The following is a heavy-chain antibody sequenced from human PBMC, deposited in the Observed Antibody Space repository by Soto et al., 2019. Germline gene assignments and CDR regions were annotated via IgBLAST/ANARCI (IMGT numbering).Heavy chain of an antibody. CDR3: ARGYSGYFNWFDP. CDR1: GGSISSGGYY. J-gene: IGHJ5*02. CDR2: IYYSGST. Sequence: QVQLQESGPGLVKPSQTLSLTCTVSGGSISSGGYYWSWIRQHPGKVLEWIGYIYYSGSTYYNPSLKSRVTISVDTSTNQFSLKLSSVTAADTAVYYCARGYSGYFNWFDPWGQGTLVTVSS. D-gene: IGHD5-12*01. V-gene: IGHV4-31*03.